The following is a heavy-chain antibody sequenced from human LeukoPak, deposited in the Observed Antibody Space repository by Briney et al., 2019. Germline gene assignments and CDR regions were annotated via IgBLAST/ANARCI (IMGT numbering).Heavy chain of an antibody. CDR3: ARVKQPGYNGFQRYFDV. CDR2: IYYSGST. Sequence: PSQTLSLTCTVSGGSISSGGYYWSWIRQHPGKGLEWIGYIYYSGSTYYNPSLKSRVTISVDTSKNQFSLKLSSVTAADTAVYYCARVKQPGYNGFQRYFDVWGRGTLVTVSS. D-gene: IGHD5-12*01. V-gene: IGHV4-31*03. J-gene: IGHJ2*01. CDR1: GGSISSGGYY.